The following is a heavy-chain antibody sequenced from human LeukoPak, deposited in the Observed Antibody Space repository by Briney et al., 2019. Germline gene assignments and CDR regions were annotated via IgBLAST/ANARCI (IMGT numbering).Heavy chain of an antibody. CDR1: GFSFSSYA. CDR3: ARVSAYCSSTSCYYYYGMDV. CDR2: ISYDESNK. V-gene: IGHV3-30*04. J-gene: IGHJ6*04. Sequence: GGSLRLSCAASGFSFSSYAMHWVRQAPGKGLEWVAVISYDESNKYYADSVKGRFTISRDNSKDTLYLQMNSLRAEDTAVYYCARVSAYCSSTSCYYYYGMDVWGTGTTVTVSS. D-gene: IGHD2-2*01.